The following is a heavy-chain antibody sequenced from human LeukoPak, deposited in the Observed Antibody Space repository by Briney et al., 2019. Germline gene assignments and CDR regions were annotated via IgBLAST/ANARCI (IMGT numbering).Heavy chain of an antibody. CDR1: GLTFRTYA. CDR3: ARVIGSGWYDY. CDR2: ISDSGGYT. V-gene: IGHV3-23*01. J-gene: IGHJ4*02. D-gene: IGHD6-19*01. Sequence: GGSLRLSCAASGLTFRTYAMSWVRQAPGKGLEWVSSISDSGGYTFYADSVKGRFTISRDNSKNTVYLQMNSLRAEDTAVYYCARVIGSGWYDYWGQGTLVTVSS.